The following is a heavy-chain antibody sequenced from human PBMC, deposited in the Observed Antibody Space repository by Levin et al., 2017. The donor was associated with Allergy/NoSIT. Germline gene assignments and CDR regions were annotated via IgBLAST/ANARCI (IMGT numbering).Heavy chain of an antibody. Sequence: SETLSLTCTVSGGSISSFYWSWIRQPPGKNLEWIGYIYYSGSTYYNPSLKSRVTISVDTSKNQLSLRLRSVTAADTAVYYCAGHHAEYDYAWGPGACGTWGQGTLVTVSS. D-gene: IGHD3-16*01. J-gene: IGHJ5*02. V-gene: IGHV4-59*08. CDR1: GGSISSFY. CDR3: AGHHAEYDYAWGPGACGT. CDR2: IYYSGST.